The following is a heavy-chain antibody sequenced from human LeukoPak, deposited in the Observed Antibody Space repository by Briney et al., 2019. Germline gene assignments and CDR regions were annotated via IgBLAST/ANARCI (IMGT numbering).Heavy chain of an antibody. CDR3: ARVQDYSNYLGTDY. V-gene: IGHV3-33*01. CDR2: IWYDGSNK. Sequence: GGSLRLSCAASGFTFSSYGMHWVRQAPGKGLEWVAVIWYDGSNKYYADSVKGRFTISRDNSKNTLYLQMNSLRAEDTAVYYSARVQDYSNYLGTDYWGQGTLVTVSS. J-gene: IGHJ4*02. D-gene: IGHD4-11*01. CDR1: GFTFSSYG.